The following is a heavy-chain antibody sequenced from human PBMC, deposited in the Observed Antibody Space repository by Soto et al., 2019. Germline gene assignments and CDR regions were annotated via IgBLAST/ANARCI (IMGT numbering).Heavy chain of an antibody. CDR2: IYPGDSDT. V-gene: IGHV5-51*01. Sequence: PGESLKISCKGLGNSFNNWIGWVRQMPGKGLEWVGIIYPGDSDTRYSPSFQGQVTVSVDKSISTAYLQWSGLKASDTAMYYCARRGPGKVSVYYFDFWGQGSQVTVYS. CDR3: ARRGPGKVSVYYFDF. D-gene: IGHD3-10*01. CDR1: GNSFNNW. J-gene: IGHJ4*02.